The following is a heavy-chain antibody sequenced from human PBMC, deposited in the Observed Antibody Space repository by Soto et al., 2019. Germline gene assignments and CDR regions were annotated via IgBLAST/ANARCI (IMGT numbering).Heavy chain of an antibody. CDR1: GFTFGTYW. CDR2: IKPDGSER. D-gene: IGHD7-27*01. Sequence: EVQLVESGGGLVQPGGSLRLSCEASGFTFGTYWMTWVRQPPGKGLECVADIKPDGSERYYVDSVKGRFTISTDNAKNSLYPHMNSLRAEDTAVYYCATDLNWEHYWGQGTLVTVSS. CDR3: ATDLNWEHY. V-gene: IGHV3-7*04. J-gene: IGHJ4*02.